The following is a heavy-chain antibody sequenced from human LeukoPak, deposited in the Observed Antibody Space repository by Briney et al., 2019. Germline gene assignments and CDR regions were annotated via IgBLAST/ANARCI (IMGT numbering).Heavy chain of an antibody. Sequence: GGSLRLSCTVSGFNFGDYGLSWFRQAPGKGLEWVGFIRSKGYGGTTEYAASVKGRFTISRDDSKNIAYLQMNCLKTEDTAVYYCTSDGFMDVWGKGTTVTVSS. J-gene: IGHJ6*03. CDR3: TSDGFMDV. V-gene: IGHV3-49*03. D-gene: IGHD2-2*03. CDR1: GFNFGDYG. CDR2: IRSKGYGGTT.